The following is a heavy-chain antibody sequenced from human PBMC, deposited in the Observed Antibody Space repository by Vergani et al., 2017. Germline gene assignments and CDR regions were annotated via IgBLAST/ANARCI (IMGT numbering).Heavy chain of an antibody. V-gene: IGHV3-66*04. D-gene: IGHD3-10*01. CDR2: IYSGGST. CDR3: ARPGSVTMVRGVLTDAFDI. Sequence: VQLVESGGGVVQPGRSLRLSCAASGFTVSSNYMSWVRQAPGKGLEWVSVIYSGGSTYYADSVKGRFTISRDNSKNTLYLQMNSLRAEDTAVYYCARPGSVTMVRGVLTDAFDIWGQGTMVTVSS. CDR1: GFTVSSNY. J-gene: IGHJ3*02.